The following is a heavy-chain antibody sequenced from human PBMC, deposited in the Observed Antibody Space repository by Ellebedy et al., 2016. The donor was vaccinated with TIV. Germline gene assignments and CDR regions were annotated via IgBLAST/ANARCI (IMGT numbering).Heavy chain of an antibody. V-gene: IGHV3-13*01. CDR2: IGTAGDT. CDR3: ARATAGLDV. Sequence: PGGSLRLSCAASGFTFSSYDMHWVRQVTGKGLEWVSAIGTAGDTYYPGSVKGRFTISRENAKNSLYLQMNSLKAEDTAMYYCARATAGLDVWGQGTTVSVSS. J-gene: IGHJ6*02. CDR1: GFTFSSYD.